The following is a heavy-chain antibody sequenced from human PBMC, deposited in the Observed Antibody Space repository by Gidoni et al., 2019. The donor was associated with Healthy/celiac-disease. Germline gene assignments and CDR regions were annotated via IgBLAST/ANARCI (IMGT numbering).Heavy chain of an antibody. V-gene: IGHV1-2*02. CDR2: INPNSGGT. Sequence: QVQLVQSGAEVKKHGSSVKVSCTASGYTFTGSYMHWVRQAPGQGLEWMGWINPNSGGTTYAQKFQGRVTMTRDTSISTAYMELSRLRSDDTAVYYCARDLGEYDFWSGYPYYYYYGMDVWGQGTTVTVSS. CDR3: ARDLGEYDFWSGYPYYYYYGMDV. D-gene: IGHD3-3*01. CDR1: GYTFTGSY. J-gene: IGHJ6*02.